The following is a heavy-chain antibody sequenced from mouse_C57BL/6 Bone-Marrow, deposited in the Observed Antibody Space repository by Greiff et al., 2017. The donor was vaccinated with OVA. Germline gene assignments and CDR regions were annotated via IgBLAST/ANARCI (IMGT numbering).Heavy chain of an antibody. V-gene: IGHV5-17*01. CDR2: ISSGSSTI. Sequence: EVQVVESGGGLVKPGGSLKLSCAASGFTFSDYGMHWVRQAPEKGLEWVAYISSGSSTIYYADTVKGRFTISRDNAKNTLFLQMTSLRSEDTAMYYCARAYYGSSSAWFAYWGQGTLVTVSA. CDR1: GFTFSDYG. CDR3: ARAYYGSSSAWFAY. J-gene: IGHJ3*01. D-gene: IGHD1-1*01.